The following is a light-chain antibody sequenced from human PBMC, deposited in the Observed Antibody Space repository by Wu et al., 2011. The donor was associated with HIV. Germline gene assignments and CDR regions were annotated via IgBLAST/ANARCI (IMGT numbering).Light chain of an antibody. CDR3: QKYXTAPWT. CDR2: AAS. V-gene: IGKV1-39*01. Sequence: DIQMTQSPSSLSASVGDRVTITCRASQSISSYLNWYQQKPGKAPKLLIYAASSLQSGVPSRFSGSGSGTDFTLTISSLQPEDVATYYCQKYXTAPWTFGQGTKVEMK. J-gene: IGKJ1*01. CDR1: QSISSY.